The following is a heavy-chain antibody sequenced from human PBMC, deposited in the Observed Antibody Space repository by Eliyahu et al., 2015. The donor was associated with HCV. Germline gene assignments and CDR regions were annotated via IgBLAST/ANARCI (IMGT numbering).Heavy chain of an antibody. CDR2: IRGNSDGT. J-gene: IGHJ4*02. CDR3: ARGEGDYIWGSYRSAFDF. V-gene: IGHV3-23*01. Sequence: EVQLLESGGGLVQPGGSLRLSCAASGFTFXSYAMXWVRQAPGKGLEWVSLIRGNSDGTSYADSVRGRFTISRDNPKNTLHLQMNSLRAEDTALYYCARGEGDYIWGSYRSAFDFRGQGTLVTVSS. D-gene: IGHD3-16*02. CDR1: GFTFXSYA.